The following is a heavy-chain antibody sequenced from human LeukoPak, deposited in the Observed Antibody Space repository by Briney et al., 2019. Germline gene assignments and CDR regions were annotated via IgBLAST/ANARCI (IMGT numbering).Heavy chain of an antibody. CDR2: IYYSGST. J-gene: IGHJ3*02. CDR3: ARPGRGPWMVGI. V-gene: IGHV4-59*01. Sequence: SETLSLTCTVSGGSISSYYWSWIRQPPGKGLEWIGYIYYSGSTNYNPSLKSRVTISVDTSKNQFSLKLSSVTAADTAVYYCARPGRGPWMVGIWGQGTMVTVSS. CDR1: GGSISSYY. D-gene: IGHD1-1*01.